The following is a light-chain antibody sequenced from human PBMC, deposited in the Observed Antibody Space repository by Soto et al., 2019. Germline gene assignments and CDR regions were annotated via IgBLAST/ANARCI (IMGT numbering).Light chain of an antibody. Sequence: QSVLTQPPSASGAPGQRVTISCSGSSSNIGSNYVFWYQLLPGTAPKILIYRNNQRPSGVPDRLSGSKSGTSASLAISGLRSEDEADYYCATWDDSLSAVVFGGGTKVTVL. CDR2: RNN. CDR1: SSNIGSNY. J-gene: IGLJ2*01. V-gene: IGLV1-47*01. CDR3: ATWDDSLSAVV.